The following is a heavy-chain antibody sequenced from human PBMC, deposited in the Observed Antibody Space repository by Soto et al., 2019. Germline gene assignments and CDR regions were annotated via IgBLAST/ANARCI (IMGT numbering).Heavy chain of an antibody. Sequence: QVQLVESGGGVVQPGRSLRLSCAASGFTFSSYGMHWVRQAPGKGLEWVAVIWYDGSNKYYADSVKGRFTISRDNSKNTLYLQMNSLRAEDTAVYYCASDLLGGYDLDYWGQGTMVTVSS. J-gene: IGHJ4*02. D-gene: IGHD5-12*01. V-gene: IGHV3-33*01. CDR2: IWYDGSNK. CDR3: ASDLLGGYDLDY. CDR1: GFTFSSYG.